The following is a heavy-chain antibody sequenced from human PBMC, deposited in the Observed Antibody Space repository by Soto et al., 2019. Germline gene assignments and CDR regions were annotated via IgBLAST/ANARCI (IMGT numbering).Heavy chain of an antibody. V-gene: IGHV6-1*01. J-gene: IGHJ6*02. CDR3: ARDDMVRGVIYPYGMDV. D-gene: IGHD3-10*01. CDR1: GDSVSSNSAA. Sequence: SQTLSLTCAISGDSVSSNSAAWNWIRQSPSRGLEWLGRTYYRSKWYNDYAVSVKSRITINPDTSKNQFSLQLNSVTPEDTAVYYCARDDMVRGVIYPYGMDVCGQRTTVTVSS. CDR2: TYYRSKWYN.